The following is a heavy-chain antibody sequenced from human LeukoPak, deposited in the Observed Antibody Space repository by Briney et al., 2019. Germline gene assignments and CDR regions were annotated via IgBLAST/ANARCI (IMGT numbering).Heavy chain of an antibody. CDR2: IHHSGRI. CDR1: GGSFSGYY. CDR3: ARDQALIAFDY. Sequence: KPSETLSLTCAVYGGSFSGYYWSWIRQPPGKGLEWIGEIHHSGRINNNPSLKSRITISIDKSKNQLSLKLSSVTAADTAVYYCARDQALIAFDYWGQGTLVTVSS. J-gene: IGHJ4*02. V-gene: IGHV4-34*01.